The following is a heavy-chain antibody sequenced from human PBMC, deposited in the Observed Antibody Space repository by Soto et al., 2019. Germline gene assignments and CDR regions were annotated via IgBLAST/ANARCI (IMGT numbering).Heavy chain of an antibody. J-gene: IGHJ6*02. CDR2: ISGSGGST. V-gene: IGHV3-23*01. CDR1: GFTFSSYA. CDR3: AKDMDTANYYYGMDV. D-gene: IGHD5-18*01. Sequence: GGSLRLSCAASGFTFSSYAMSWVRQAPGKGLEWVSAISGSGGSTYYADSVKGRFTISRDNSKSTLYLQMNSLRAEDTAVYYCAKDMDTANYYYGMDVWGQGTTVTVSS.